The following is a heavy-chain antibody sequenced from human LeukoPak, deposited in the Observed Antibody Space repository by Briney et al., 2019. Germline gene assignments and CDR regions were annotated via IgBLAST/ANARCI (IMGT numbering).Heavy chain of an antibody. CDR3: ARDLYPSDFWSGYYNGDAFDI. J-gene: IGHJ3*02. V-gene: IGHV3-48*01. D-gene: IGHD3-3*01. Sequence: GGSLRLSCAASGFTFSSYSMNWVREAPGKGLEWVSYISSSSSTIYYADSVKGRFTISRDNAKNSLYLQMNSLRAEDTAVYYCARDLYPSDFWSGYYNGDAFDIWGQGTMVTVSS. CDR2: ISSSSSTI. CDR1: GFTFSSYS.